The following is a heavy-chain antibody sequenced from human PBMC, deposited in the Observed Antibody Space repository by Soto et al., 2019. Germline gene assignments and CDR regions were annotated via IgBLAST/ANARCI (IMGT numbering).Heavy chain of an antibody. CDR1: GFTFSSCA. CDR2: ITGNGGST. CDR3: VKSRGGNNFDFFD. D-gene: IGHD5-12*01. Sequence: GGSLRLSCAASGFTFSSCALSWVRQAPGKGLEWVTAITGNGGSTYYADSVKGRFTVSRDNSKNTLYLQMSSLSADDTAVYYCVKSRGGNNFDFFDWGQGALVTVSS. V-gene: IGHV3-23*01. J-gene: IGHJ4*02.